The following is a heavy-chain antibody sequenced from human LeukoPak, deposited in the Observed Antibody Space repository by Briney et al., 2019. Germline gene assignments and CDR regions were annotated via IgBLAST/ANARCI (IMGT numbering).Heavy chain of an antibody. CDR3: ASLCSSTSCYIGMDV. V-gene: IGHV3-21*01. Sequence: GGSLRLSCAASGFTFSSYSMNWVRQAPGKGLEWVSSISSSSSYIYYADSVKGRFTISRDNAKNSLYLQMNSLGAEDTAVYYCASLCSSTSCYIGMDVWGQGTTVTVSS. CDR2: ISSSSSYI. J-gene: IGHJ6*02. D-gene: IGHD2-2*02. CDR1: GFTFSSYS.